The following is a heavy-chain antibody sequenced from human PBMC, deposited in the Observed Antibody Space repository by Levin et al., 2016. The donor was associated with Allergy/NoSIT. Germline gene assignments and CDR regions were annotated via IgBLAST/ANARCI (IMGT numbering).Heavy chain of an antibody. J-gene: IGHJ4*02. CDR3: ARDPPAVVVPDALSRY. D-gene: IGHD5-18*01. CDR1: GDIFSRNA. Sequence: SVKVSCKVSGDIFSRNAINWVRQAPGQGLEWMGRIVVNVGLTNYAQKFQGRVTMTADKSTSTAYMELSSLSSEDTAMYYCARDPPAVVVPDALSRYWGQGTLVTVSS. V-gene: IGHV1-69*04. CDR2: IVVNVGLT.